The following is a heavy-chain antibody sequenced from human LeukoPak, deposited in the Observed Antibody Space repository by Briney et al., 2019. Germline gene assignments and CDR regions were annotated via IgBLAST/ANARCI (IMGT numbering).Heavy chain of an antibody. V-gene: IGHV4-59*08. CDR1: GGSLSSYY. CDR2: IYYSGST. CDR3: ARLGLVSGYYFDY. J-gene: IGHJ4*02. Sequence: SGPGLVKPSETLSLTCTVSGGSLSSYYWSWIRQPPGKGLEWIGYIYYSGSTNYNPSLKSRVTISVDTSKNQFSLKLSSVTAADTAVYYCARLGLVSGYYFDYWGQGTLVTVSS. D-gene: IGHD3-3*01.